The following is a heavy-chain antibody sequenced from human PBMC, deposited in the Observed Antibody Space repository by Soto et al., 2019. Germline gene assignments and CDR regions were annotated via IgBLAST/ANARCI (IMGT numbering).Heavy chain of an antibody. CDR3: ARGKGILLWSGEAWNFAY. J-gene: IGHJ4*02. Sequence: SETLSLTCTVSGGSISSYYWSWIRQPPGKGLEWVGYIYYSGSTNYNPALKSRSTISVDTSKNQFSLKLSSVTAAHTAVYYCARGKGILLWSGEAWNFAYWGQGTLVTVSS. CDR1: GGSISSYY. CDR2: IYYSGST. D-gene: IGHD3-10*01. V-gene: IGHV4-59*12.